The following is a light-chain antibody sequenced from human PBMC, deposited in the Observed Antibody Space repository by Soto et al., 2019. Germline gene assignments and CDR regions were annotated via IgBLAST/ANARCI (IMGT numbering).Light chain of an antibody. V-gene: IGLV2-14*01. CDR3: SSYTSSTLVV. CDR2: EVS. CDR1: SSDVGGYNF. Sequence: QSVLTQPASVSGSPGQSITIPCTGTSSDVGGYNFVSWYQHLPGKAPKLMIYEVSNRPSGVSNRFSGSKSGNTASLTISGLQAEDEADYYCSSYTSSTLVVFGGGTKLTVL. J-gene: IGLJ2*01.